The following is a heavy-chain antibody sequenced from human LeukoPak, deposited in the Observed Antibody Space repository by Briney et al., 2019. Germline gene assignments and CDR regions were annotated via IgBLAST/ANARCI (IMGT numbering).Heavy chain of an antibody. CDR1: GGSISSYY. CDR2: IYYSGST. V-gene: IGHV4-59*01. Sequence: PSETLSLTCTVSGGSISSYYWSWIRQPPGKGLEWIGYIYYSGSTNYNPSLKSRVTISVDTSKNQFPLKLSSVTAADTAVYYCARDGSPPMAQAFDIWGQGTMVTVSS. D-gene: IGHD2-8*01. CDR3: ARDGSPPMAQAFDI. J-gene: IGHJ3*02.